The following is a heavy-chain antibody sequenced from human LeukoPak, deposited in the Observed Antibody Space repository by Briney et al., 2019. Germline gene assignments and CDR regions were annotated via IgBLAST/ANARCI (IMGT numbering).Heavy chain of an antibody. CDR1: GYSISTGYH. J-gene: IGHJ1*01. D-gene: IGHD2-15*01. CDR2: TYHSGNT. V-gene: IGHV4-38-2*02. CDR3: ARTRYCSGATCYSPELLYS. Sequence: SETLSLTCTVPGYSISTGYHWGWIRQSPGTGLEWIGSTYHSGNTYYNPSLKRRVTISMDTSMNQFSLQVTSVTAADTAVYYCARTRYCSGATCYSPELLYSGGQGTLVTVSS.